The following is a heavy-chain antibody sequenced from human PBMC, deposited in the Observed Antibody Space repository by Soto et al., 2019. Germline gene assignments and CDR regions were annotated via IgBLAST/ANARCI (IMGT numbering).Heavy chain of an antibody. D-gene: IGHD3-10*01. V-gene: IGHV3-21*01. Sequence: PGGSLRLSCAASGFTFSSYSMNWVRQAPGKGLEWVSSISSSSSYIYYADSVKGRFTISRDNAKNSLYLQMNSLRAEDTAVYYCASEFGRSHWFDPWGQGTLVTVSS. CDR2: ISSSSSYI. CDR3: ASEFGRSHWFDP. CDR1: GFTFSSYS. J-gene: IGHJ5*02.